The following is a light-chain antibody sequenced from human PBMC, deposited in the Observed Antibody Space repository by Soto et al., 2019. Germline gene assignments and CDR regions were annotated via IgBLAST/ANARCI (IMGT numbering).Light chain of an antibody. Sequence: EIVLTQSPATLSLSPGERATLSCRASQSVSSYLAWYQQKPGQAPRLLIHDASNRATGIPARFSGSGSGTDFTLTISSLEPEDFAVYYCQQRSNWPLTFGVGTKVEIK. V-gene: IGKV3-11*01. J-gene: IGKJ4*01. CDR1: QSVSSY. CDR3: QQRSNWPLT. CDR2: DAS.